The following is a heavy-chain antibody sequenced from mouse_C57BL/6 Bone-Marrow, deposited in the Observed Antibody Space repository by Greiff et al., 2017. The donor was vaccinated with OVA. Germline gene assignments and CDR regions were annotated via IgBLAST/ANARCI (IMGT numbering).Heavy chain of an antibody. CDR1: GFSLTSYG. Sequence: QVQLKESGPGLVQPSQSLSITCTVSGFSLTSYGVPWVRQSPGKGLEWLGVIWSGGSTDYNAAFISRLSISKDNSKSQVFFKMNSLQADDTAIYYCARRGGIYDGYYAFAYWGQGTLVTVSA. CDR3: ARRGGIYDGYYAFAY. J-gene: IGHJ3*01. CDR2: IWSGGST. D-gene: IGHD2-3*01. V-gene: IGHV2-2*01.